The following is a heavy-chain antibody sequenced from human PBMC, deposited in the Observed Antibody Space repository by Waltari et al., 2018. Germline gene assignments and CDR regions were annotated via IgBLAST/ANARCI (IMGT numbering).Heavy chain of an antibody. Sequence: QLQLQESGPGLVKPSETLSLTCTVSGGSISSSSYYWGWIRPPPGKGLEWIGSIYYSGSTYYNPSLKSRVTISVDTSKNQFSLKLSSVTAADTAVYYCARDSSGVPFWYFDLWGRGTLVTVSS. CDR3: ARDSSGVPFWYFDL. CDR1: GGSISSSSYY. V-gene: IGHV4-39*07. D-gene: IGHD6-19*01. CDR2: IYYSGST. J-gene: IGHJ2*01.